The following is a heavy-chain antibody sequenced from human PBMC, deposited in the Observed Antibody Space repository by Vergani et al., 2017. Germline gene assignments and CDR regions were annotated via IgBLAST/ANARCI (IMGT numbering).Heavy chain of an antibody. D-gene: IGHD3-22*01. V-gene: IGHV1-69*04. Sequence: QVQLVQSGAEVKKPGSSVKVSCKASGGTFSSYAISWVRQAPGQGLEWMGRIIPILGIANYAQKFQGRVTITADKSTSTAYMELSSLRSEDTAVYYCARVQFYDSSXYYDYWGQGTLVTVSS. CDR2: IIPILGIA. CDR1: GGTFSSYA. CDR3: ARVQFYDSSXYYDY. J-gene: IGHJ4*02.